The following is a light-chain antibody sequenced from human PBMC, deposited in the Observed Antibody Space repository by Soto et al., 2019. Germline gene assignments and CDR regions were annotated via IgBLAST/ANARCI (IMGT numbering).Light chain of an antibody. J-gene: IGKJ2*01. CDR1: QSVSSY. Sequence: EIVLTQSPATLSLSPGERATLSCRASQSVSSYLAWYQQKPGQAPRLLIYDASNRATGIPDRFSGSGSGTDFTLTISSLEPEDCAVYYCQQRSNWPPYTFGQGTKLEIK. CDR2: DAS. V-gene: IGKV3-11*01. CDR3: QQRSNWPPYT.